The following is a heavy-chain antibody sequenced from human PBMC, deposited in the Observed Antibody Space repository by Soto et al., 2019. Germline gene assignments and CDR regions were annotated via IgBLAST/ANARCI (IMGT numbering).Heavy chain of an antibody. V-gene: IGHV3-21*01. CDR3: ARFNGSKDVQIDY. Sequence: GGSLRLSCAASGFTFSSYSMNWVRQAPGKGLEWVSSISSSSSYIYYADSVKGRFTISRDNAKNSLYLKMNSLGAEETAVYYCARFNGSKDVQIDYWGQGTLVTVSS. CDR2: ISSSSSYI. J-gene: IGHJ4*02. CDR1: GFTFSSYS. D-gene: IGHD6-13*01.